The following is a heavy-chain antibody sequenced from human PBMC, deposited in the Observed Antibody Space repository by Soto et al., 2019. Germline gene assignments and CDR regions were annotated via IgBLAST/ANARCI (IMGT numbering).Heavy chain of an antibody. V-gene: IGHV1-3*01. CDR2: INAGNGNT. Sequence: GXSVKVSCKDSGYIFTSYVIHWVRQAPGQRLEWMGWINAGNGNTKYSQKFQGRVTITSDTSASTAYMELSSLTSEDTAVYYCVRGNNYFDHWGQGILVTVSS. CDR1: GYIFTSYV. CDR3: VRGNNYFDH. J-gene: IGHJ5*02.